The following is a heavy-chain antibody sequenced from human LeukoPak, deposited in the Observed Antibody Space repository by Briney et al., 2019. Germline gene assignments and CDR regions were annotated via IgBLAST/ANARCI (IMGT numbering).Heavy chain of an antibody. J-gene: IGHJ4*02. V-gene: IGHV4-61*05. CDR2: IYYSGST. CDR1: GGSISSSSYY. CDR3: TRPGYSSGWIDY. D-gene: IGHD6-19*01. Sequence: TSETLSLTCTVSGGSISSSSYYWGWIRPPPGKGLEWIGYIYYSGSTNYNPSLKSRVTISVDTSKNQFSLKLTSVTAADTAVYYCTRPGYSSGWIDYWGQGTLVTVSS.